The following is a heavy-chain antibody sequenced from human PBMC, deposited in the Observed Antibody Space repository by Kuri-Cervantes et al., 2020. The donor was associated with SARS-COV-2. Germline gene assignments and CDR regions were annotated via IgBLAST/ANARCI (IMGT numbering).Heavy chain of an antibody. Sequence: SETLSLTCTVSGGSISSGDYYWSWIRQPPGKGLEWIGSIYYSGSTYYNPSLKSRVTISVDTSKNQFSLKLSSVTAADTAVYYCAAPAPYSGSYLGYFDYWGQGTLVTVSS. D-gene: IGHD1-26*01. CDR2: IYYSGST. CDR1: GGSISSGDYY. CDR3: AAPAPYSGSYLGYFDY. V-gene: IGHV4-39*07. J-gene: IGHJ4*02.